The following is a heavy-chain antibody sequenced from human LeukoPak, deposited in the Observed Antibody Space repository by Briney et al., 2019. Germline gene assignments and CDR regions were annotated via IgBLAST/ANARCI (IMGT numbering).Heavy chain of an antibody. CDR3: AGDRGSWDY. Sequence: PGGSLRLSCAASGFTFSSYNMNWVPQAPGKGLEWVSHISSSSSTIYYADSVKGRFTMSRDNAKNSLYLQMKSLRDEDTDDYFCAGDRGSWDYWGQGTLVTVSS. CDR1: GFTFSSYN. CDR2: ISSSSSTI. J-gene: IGHJ4*02. V-gene: IGHV3-48*02.